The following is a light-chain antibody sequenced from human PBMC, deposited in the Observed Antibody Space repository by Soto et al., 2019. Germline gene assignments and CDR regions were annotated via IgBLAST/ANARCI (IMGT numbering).Light chain of an antibody. CDR3: QSYDSSLNGVV. J-gene: IGLJ2*01. CDR2: GNS. CDR1: SSNIGAGYD. Sequence: QSVLTQPPSVSGAPGQRVTISCTGSSSNIGAGYDVHWYQQLPGTAPKLLIYGNSNRPSGVPDRFSGSKSGTSASLAITRLQAEDEADYYCQSYDSSLNGVVFGGGTKLPS. V-gene: IGLV1-40*01.